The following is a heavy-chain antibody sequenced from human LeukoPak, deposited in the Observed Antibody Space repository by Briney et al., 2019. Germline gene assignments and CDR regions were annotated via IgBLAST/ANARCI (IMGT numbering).Heavy chain of an antibody. V-gene: IGHV1-18*01. CDR3: ARDGYYYDSPYGMDV. CDR1: GYTFTSYG. J-gene: IGHJ6*02. Sequence: ASVKVSCKASGYTFTSYGISWVRQAPGQGLEWMGWISAYNGNTNYAQKLQGRVTMTTDTSTSTAYMELRRLRSDATAVYYCARDGYYYDSPYGMDVWGQGTTVTVSS. D-gene: IGHD3-22*01. CDR2: ISAYNGNT.